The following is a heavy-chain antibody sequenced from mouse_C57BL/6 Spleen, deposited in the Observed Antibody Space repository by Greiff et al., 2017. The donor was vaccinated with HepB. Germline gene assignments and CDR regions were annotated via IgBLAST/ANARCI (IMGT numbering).Heavy chain of an antibody. D-gene: IGHD2-14*01. CDR1: GYTFTSYW. V-gene: IGHV1-7*01. CDR3: SRGILQDAMDY. CDR2: INPSSGYT. J-gene: IGHJ4*01. Sequence: VQLQQSGAELAKPGASVKLSCKASGYTFTSYWMHWVKQRLGQGLEWIGYINPSSGYTKYNQKFKDKATLTSDKSSSTAYMQLSSLTYEDSAVYYCSRGILQDAMDYWGQGTSVTVSS.